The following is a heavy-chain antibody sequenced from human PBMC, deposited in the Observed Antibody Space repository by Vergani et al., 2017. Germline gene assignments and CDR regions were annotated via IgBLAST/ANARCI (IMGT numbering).Heavy chain of an antibody. J-gene: IGHJ3*02. Sequence: EVQLVESGGGLVQPGGSLRLSCAASGFTVSSNYMSWVRQAPGKGLEWVSVIYSGGSTYYADSVKGRFTISRDNSKNTLYLQMNSLRAEDTAVYYCAKTSTPYSSGWRAAFDIWGQGTMVTVSS. D-gene: IGHD6-19*01. CDR1: GFTVSSNY. CDR2: IYSGGST. V-gene: IGHV3-66*01. CDR3: AKTSTPYSSGWRAAFDI.